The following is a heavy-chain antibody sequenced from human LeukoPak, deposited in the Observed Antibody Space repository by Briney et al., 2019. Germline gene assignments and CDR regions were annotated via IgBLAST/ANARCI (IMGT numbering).Heavy chain of an antibody. D-gene: IGHD3-22*01. CDR1: GYTFTSYG. Sequence: ASVKVSCKASGYTFTSYGISWVRQAPGQGLEWTGWISAYNGNTNYAQKLQGRVTMTTDTSTSTAYMELRSLRSDDTAVYYCARDGDRYYYDSSGTYYFDYWGQGTLVTVSS. CDR3: ARDGDRYYYDSSGTYYFDY. J-gene: IGHJ4*02. CDR2: ISAYNGNT. V-gene: IGHV1-18*01.